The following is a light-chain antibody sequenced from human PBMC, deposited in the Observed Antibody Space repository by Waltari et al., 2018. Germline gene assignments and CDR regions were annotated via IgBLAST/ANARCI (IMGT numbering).Light chain of an antibody. V-gene: IGKV3-20*01. J-gene: IGKJ4*01. CDR1: SMIVGSW. Sequence: RARSMIVGSWFTWYLQKPCQAPRLLIYGASTRAPGIPDRFSGGGSGADFTLTISRLEPEDSAVYYCQQYDGSVVTFGGGTKVEIK. CDR3: QQYDGSVVT. CDR2: GAS.